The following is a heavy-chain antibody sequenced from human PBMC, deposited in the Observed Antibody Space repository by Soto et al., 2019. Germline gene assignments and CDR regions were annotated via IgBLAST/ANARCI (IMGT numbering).Heavy chain of an antibody. Sequence: PGGSLRLSCAASGFIFNTYWMHWVRQAPGKGLVWISRINSDGSIADYADSVRGRITISRDNTKNTVYLQMNSLRVEDTAVYYCARAKASGTSALDPWGQGTLVTVSSGKRAPFGWFDPWGQGTLVTVSS. CDR2: INSDGSIA. D-gene: IGHD3-10*01. V-gene: IGHV3-74*01. CDR1: GFIFNTYW. CDR3: ARAKASGTSALDPWGQGTLVTVSSGKRAPFGWFDP. J-gene: IGHJ5*02.